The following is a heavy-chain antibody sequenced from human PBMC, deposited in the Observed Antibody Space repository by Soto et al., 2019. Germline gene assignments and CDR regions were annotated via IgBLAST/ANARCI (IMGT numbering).Heavy chain of an antibody. Sequence: SETLSLTCTVSGGSISSYYSTWIRQPPGKGLEWIGYIYYSGSTNYNPSLKSRVTISVDTSKNQFSLKLSSVTAADTAVYYCARGFTVIDYWGQGTLVTVSS. V-gene: IGHV4-59*12. CDR3: ARGFTVIDY. J-gene: IGHJ4*02. CDR1: GGSISSYY. D-gene: IGHD4-17*01. CDR2: IYYSGST.